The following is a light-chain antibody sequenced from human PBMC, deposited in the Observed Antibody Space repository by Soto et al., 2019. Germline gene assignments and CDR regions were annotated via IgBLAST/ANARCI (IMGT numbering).Light chain of an antibody. CDR2: DAS. CDR1: QSVSGY. Sequence: EIVLTQSPATLSLSPGERATLSCRASQSVSGYLAWYQQRPGQAPRLLIYDASNRATGIPVRFSGSGSGTDFTLTISSLEPEDVAVYYCQQRSNRLTFGGGTKVEIK. J-gene: IGKJ4*01. CDR3: QQRSNRLT. V-gene: IGKV3-11*01.